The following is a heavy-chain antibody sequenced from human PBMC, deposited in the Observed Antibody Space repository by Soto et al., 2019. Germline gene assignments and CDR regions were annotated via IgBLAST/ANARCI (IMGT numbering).Heavy chain of an antibody. J-gene: IGHJ6*02. V-gene: IGHV1-18*01. CDR2: ISAYNGNT. D-gene: IGHD3-10*01. CDR3: ARDSAMVRGVILYYYYGMDV. Sequence: ASVKVSCKASGYTFTSYGISWVRQAPGQGLEWMGWISAYNGNTNYAQKLQGRVTMTTDTSTSTAYMELRSLRSDDTAVYYCARDSAMVRGVILYYYYGMDVWGQGTTVTVSS. CDR1: GYTFTSYG.